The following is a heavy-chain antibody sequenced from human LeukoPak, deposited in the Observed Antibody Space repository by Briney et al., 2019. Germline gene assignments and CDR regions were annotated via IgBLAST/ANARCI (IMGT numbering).Heavy chain of an antibody. D-gene: IGHD1-14*01. CDR2: INSDWSST. Sequence: GGSLRLSCVASGFTFSTYWMHWVRQAPGKGLVWVSRINSDWSSTSYADSVKGRFTISRDNAKNTLYLQMNSLRAADTAVYYCARVGPGVLAAFDIWGQGTMVTVSS. J-gene: IGHJ3*02. V-gene: IGHV3-74*01. CDR1: GFTFSTYW. CDR3: ARVGPGVLAAFDI.